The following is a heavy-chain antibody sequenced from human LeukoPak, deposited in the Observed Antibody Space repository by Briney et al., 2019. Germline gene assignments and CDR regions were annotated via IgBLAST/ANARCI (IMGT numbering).Heavy chain of an antibody. V-gene: IGHV1-18*01. Sequence: PQASVKVSCKASGYSFTSYGITWVRQAPGQGLEWMGWISANNGNTNYAQRLQGRVTMTTDTSTSTAYMALRSLRSDDTAVYYCARSSVVVPAGVADYWGQGTLVTVSS. CDR1: GYSFTSYG. CDR3: ARSSVVVPAGVADY. D-gene: IGHD2-2*01. J-gene: IGHJ4*02. CDR2: ISANNGNT.